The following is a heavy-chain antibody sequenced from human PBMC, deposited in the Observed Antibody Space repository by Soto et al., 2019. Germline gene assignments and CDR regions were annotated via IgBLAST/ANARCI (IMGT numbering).Heavy chain of an antibody. Sequence: PSETLSLTCTVSGGSISSYYWSWIRQPPGKGLEWIGYIYYSGSTNYNPSLKSRVTISVDTSKNQFSLKLSSVTAADTAVYYCARDPIGYGGWFDHWGQGTLVTVS. J-gene: IGHJ5*02. CDR1: GGSISSYY. V-gene: IGHV4-59*01. D-gene: IGHD5-12*01. CDR3: ARDPIGYGGWFDH. CDR2: IYYSGST.